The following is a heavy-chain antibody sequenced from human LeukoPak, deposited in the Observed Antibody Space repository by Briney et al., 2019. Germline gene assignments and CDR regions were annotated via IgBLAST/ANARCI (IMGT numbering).Heavy chain of an antibody. V-gene: IGHV3-48*04. CDR1: GFTFSYG. D-gene: IGHD1-20*01. Sequence: PGGSLRLSCAASGFTFSYGMSWVRQAPGKGLEWVSYISSSGSTIYYADSVKGRFTISRDNAKNSLYLQMNSLRAEDTALYYCAKDVKYNWNYIDYWGQGALVTVSS. CDR3: AKDVKYNWNYIDY. CDR2: ISSSGSTI. J-gene: IGHJ4*02.